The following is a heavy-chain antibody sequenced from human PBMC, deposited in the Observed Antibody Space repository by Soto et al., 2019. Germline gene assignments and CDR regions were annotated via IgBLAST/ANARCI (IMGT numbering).Heavy chain of an antibody. CDR2: IYYSGST. D-gene: IGHD3-16*01. J-gene: IGHJ6*02. CDR3: ARGLALGSYEYYGMDV. Sequence: TLSLTCTVSGGSISSGGYYWSWIRQHPGKGLEWIGYIYYSGSTYYNPSLKSRVTISVDTSKNQFSLKLSSVTAADTAVYYCARGLALGSYEYYGMDVWGQGTTVTVSS. V-gene: IGHV4-31*03. CDR1: GGSISSGGYY.